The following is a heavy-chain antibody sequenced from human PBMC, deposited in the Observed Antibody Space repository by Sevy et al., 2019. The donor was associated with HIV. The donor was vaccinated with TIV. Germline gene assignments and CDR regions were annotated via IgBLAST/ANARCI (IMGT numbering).Heavy chain of an antibody. D-gene: IGHD1-7*01. CDR1: GFTFSSYW. CDR2: IKSDGSIT. CDR3: AREIRNYND. Sequence: GGSLRLSCVASGFTFSSYWMHWVRQAPGKGLVWVSRIKSDGSITNYADSVKGRFTISRDNAKNTLYLQMNSLRAEDTAVYYCAREIRNYNDWGQGTLVTVSS. V-gene: IGHV3-74*01. J-gene: IGHJ4*02.